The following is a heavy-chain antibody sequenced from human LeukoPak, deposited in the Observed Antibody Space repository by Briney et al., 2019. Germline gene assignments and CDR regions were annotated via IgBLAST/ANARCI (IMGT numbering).Heavy chain of an antibody. V-gene: IGHV3-9*03. CDR2: ISWNSGSI. Sequence: GRSLRLSCAASGFTFDDYAMHWVRQAPGKGLEWVSGISWNSGSIGYADSVKGRFTISRDNAKNSLYLQMNSLRAEDMALYYCAKAADGYFDYWGQGTLVTVSS. J-gene: IGHJ4*02. CDR1: GFTFDDYA. CDR3: AKAADGYFDY.